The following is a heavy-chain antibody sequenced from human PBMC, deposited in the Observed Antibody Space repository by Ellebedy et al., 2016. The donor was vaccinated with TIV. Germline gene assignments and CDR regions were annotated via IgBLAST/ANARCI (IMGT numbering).Heavy chain of an antibody. Sequence: SETLSLXXTVSGGSISSGSYYWSWIRQPAGKGLEWIGRIYTSGSTNYNPSLKSRVTMSVDTSKNQFSLKLSSVTAADTAVYYCARGRGYYGSGSYSSWFDPWGQGTLVTVSS. J-gene: IGHJ5*02. CDR1: GGSISSGSYY. D-gene: IGHD3-10*01. CDR2: IYTSGST. CDR3: ARGRGYYGSGSYSSWFDP. V-gene: IGHV4-61*02.